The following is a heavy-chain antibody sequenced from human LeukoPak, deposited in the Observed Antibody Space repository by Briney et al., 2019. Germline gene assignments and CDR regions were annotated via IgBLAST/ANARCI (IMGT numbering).Heavy chain of an antibody. CDR1: GGSISSSSYY. J-gene: IGHJ4*02. D-gene: IGHD1-26*01. CDR2: IYYSGTT. Sequence: SETLSLTCTVSGGSISSSSYYWGWIRQPPGKGLEWIGSIYYSGTTYYNPSLKSRVTISVDTSKNQFSLKLSSVTAADTAVYYCASRGSYSGSVWGQGTLVTVSS. V-gene: IGHV4-39*01. CDR3: ASRGSYSGSV.